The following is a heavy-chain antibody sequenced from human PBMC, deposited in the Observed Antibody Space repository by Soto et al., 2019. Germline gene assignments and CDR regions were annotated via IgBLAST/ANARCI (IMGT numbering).Heavy chain of an antibody. CDR2: IVPLVDIT. V-gene: IGHV1-69*08. Sequence: QVQLVQSGAEVKKPGSSVKVSCEASGGTFSRYTISWVRQAPGQGLEWMGRIVPLVDITNYAQKFQGRVTXTADKSASTVYMGRRGLRSEDTAIYYCARDLDSGYDWIVGYWGQGTLVTVSS. J-gene: IGHJ4*02. CDR1: GGTFSRYT. D-gene: IGHD5-12*01. CDR3: ARDLDSGYDWIVGY.